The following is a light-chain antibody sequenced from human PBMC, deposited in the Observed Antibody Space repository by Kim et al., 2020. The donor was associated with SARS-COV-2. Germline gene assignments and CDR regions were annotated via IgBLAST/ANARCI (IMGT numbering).Light chain of an antibody. J-gene: IGKJ4*01. CDR1: QSVSSF. V-gene: IGKV3-11*01. CDR2: DAF. Sequence: LSPGEIATLSCRASQSVSSFLLWYQQKRGQAPRLLIYDAFNRATGIPARFSGSGSGTDFTLTISSLEPEDFAVYYCQQRSQWPLTFGGGTKVEIK. CDR3: QQRSQWPLT.